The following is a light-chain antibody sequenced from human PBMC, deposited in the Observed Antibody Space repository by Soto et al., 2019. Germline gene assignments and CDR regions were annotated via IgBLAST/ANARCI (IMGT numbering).Light chain of an antibody. V-gene: IGKV1-5*01. CDR2: DAS. CDR1: QSISHW. J-gene: IGKJ1*01. CDR3: QQYDSVLGT. Sequence: DIQMTQSPATLSASFGDSFTITCRASQSISHWLAWYQQKPGKAPKFLIYDASSLESGVPSRLSGSGSGTEFTLTISSLQPDDFATYYCQQYDSVLGTFVPGTKVDIK.